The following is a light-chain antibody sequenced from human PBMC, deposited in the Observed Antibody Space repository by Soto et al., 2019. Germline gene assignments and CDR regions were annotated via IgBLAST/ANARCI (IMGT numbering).Light chain of an antibody. CDR1: TSNILRNY. CDR3: ASWDDRLSGYV. Sequence: QSVLTQPPSASGNPGQRLTISCSGSTSNILRNYVYWYRQLPGTAPRLLISMNDQRPSGVPDRFSGSKSGTSASLAISGLRSEDEADYYCASWDDRLSGYVFGTGTKVTVL. J-gene: IGLJ1*01. V-gene: IGLV1-47*01. CDR2: MND.